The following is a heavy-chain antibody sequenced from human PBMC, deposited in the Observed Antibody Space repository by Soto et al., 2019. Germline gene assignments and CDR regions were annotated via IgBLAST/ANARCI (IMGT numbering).Heavy chain of an antibody. CDR3: ARDSRGFWYHNYGMDV. CDR2: ICYDGSNE. Sequence: QVQLVESGGGVVQPGRSLRLSCAASGFTFRNFGMHWVRQAPGKGVEWVAVICYDGSNEHYADSVKGLFTISRDNSNNTLHLEMTSLPAEDTAVYFCARDSRGFWYHNYGMDVWGQGTTVTVSS. V-gene: IGHV3-33*01. J-gene: IGHJ6*02. D-gene: IGHD3-3*01. CDR1: GFTFRNFG.